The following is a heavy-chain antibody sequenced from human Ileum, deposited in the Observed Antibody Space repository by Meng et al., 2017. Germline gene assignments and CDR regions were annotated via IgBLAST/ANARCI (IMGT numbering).Heavy chain of an antibody. D-gene: IGHD4-17*01. Sequence: QLQLQVSGPGLLEPSETLSPTCVVSSGSLTRSGSYWGWVRQSPGKGLEWIATIYYRGTTYYNPSLKSRVTISIDTSKSQVSLEMASVVAADSGLFYCARGTDYGDSYYFDFWGPGFLVNVSS. V-gene: IGHV4-39*02. CDR2: IYYRGTT. J-gene: IGHJ4*01. CDR1: SGSLTRSGSY. CDR3: ARGTDYGDSYYFDF.